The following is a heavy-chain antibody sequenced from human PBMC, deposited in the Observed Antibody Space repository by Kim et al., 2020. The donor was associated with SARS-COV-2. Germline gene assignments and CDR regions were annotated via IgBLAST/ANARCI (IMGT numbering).Heavy chain of an antibody. CDR2: FDPEDGET. CDR3: ATVAGRSGVNHPPDY. Sequence: ASVKVSCKGSGYTFTELYMHWVRQAPGKGLEWMGGFDPEDGETIYAQKFQGRVTMTEDTSTETADIELSSLRSEETAVYYCATVAGRSGVNHPPDYWGQGPLV. CDR1: GYTFTELY. J-gene: IGHJ4*02. D-gene: IGHD1-26*01. V-gene: IGHV1-24*01.